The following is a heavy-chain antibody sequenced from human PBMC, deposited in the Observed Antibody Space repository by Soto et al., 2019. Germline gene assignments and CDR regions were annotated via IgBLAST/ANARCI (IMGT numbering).Heavy chain of an antibody. CDR3: ARERNGIAGAGDYYYSGRDV. Sequence: ASVKVSCKASGYTLTNFYIHWVRQAPGQGLEWMGIINPNGGSTNYAHNFQGRVTITRDTSTSTVYMDLSSLRSEDTAVYYCARERNGIAGAGDYYYSGRDVWGQGTTVTVSS. V-gene: IGHV1-46*01. D-gene: IGHD6-19*01. J-gene: IGHJ6*02. CDR1: GYTLTNFY. CDR2: INPNGGST.